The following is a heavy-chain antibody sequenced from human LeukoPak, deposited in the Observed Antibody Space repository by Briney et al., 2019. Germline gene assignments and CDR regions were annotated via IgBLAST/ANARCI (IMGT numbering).Heavy chain of an antibody. CDR1: GGSSSGYY. J-gene: IGHJ5*02. CDR2: INRGGST. CDR3: ARGYGSGSYYNSP. D-gene: IGHD3-10*01. V-gene: IGHV4-34*01. Sequence: SETLSLTCAVYGGSSSGYYWGWIRQPPGKGLEWIGEINRGGSTNYNPSLESRVTISVDASKNQFSLKLTSVTAADTAVYYCARGYGSGSYYNSPWGQGTLATVSS.